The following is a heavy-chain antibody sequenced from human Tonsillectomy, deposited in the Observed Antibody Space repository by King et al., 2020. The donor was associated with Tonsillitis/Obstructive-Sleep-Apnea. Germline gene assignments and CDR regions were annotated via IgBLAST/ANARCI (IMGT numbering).Heavy chain of an antibody. J-gene: IGHJ4*02. D-gene: IGHD6-6*01. CDR3: ARGIAARPMVPNY. CDR1: GFTFSSYA. CDR2: ISYDGSDE. Sequence: VQLVESGGGVVQPGRSLRLSCAASGFTFSSYAMHWVRQAPGKGLEWVTVISYDGSDEYYADSVKGRFTISRDNSKNTLYLQMNSLRAEDTAVYHCARGIAARPMVPNYWGQGTLVTVSS. V-gene: IGHV3-30*01.